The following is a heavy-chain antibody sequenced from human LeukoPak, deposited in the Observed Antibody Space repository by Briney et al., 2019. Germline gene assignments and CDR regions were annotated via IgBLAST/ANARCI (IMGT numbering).Heavy chain of an antibody. CDR3: LAAAGTIG. CDR2: VNNDGSTT. V-gene: IGHV3-74*01. Sequence: PGGSLRLSCAASGFTFSSYWMHWVRQAPGKGLVWVSRVNNDGSTTSYADSGRGRFTISRDNTKNTLYLQMNSLRAEDTAVYFCLAAAGTIGWGQGTLVTVSS. D-gene: IGHD6-13*01. CDR1: GFTFSSYW. J-gene: IGHJ4*02.